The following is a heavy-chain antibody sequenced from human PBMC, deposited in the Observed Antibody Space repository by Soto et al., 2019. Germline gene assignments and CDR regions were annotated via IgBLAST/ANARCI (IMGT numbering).Heavy chain of an antibody. V-gene: IGHV4-4*02. CDR3: ARHNYGSGSTYFDY. J-gene: IGHJ4*02. CDR2: IFHSGST. CDR1: GGSISSNNW. Sequence: SETLSLTCAVSGGSISSNNWWSWVRQPPGKGLEWIGEIFHSGSTNYNPSLKSRVTMSVDKSKNQFSLKLNSVTAADTAVYYCARHNYGSGSTYFDYWGQGTLVTVS. D-gene: IGHD3-10*01.